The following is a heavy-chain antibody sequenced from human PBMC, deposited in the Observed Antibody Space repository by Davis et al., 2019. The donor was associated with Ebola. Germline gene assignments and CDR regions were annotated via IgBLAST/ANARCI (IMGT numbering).Heavy chain of an antibody. Sequence: GESLKISCAASGFTVRSTYMSWVRQAPGKGMEWVSGIDWNGGRTAYVDSVKGRFTISRDNAENSVFLQMNSLRAEDTAVYYCARAGFYYESSDYYEYPTWFDPWGQGTLVTVSS. CDR2: IDWNGGRT. D-gene: IGHD3-22*01. J-gene: IGHJ5*02. V-gene: IGHV3-20*04. CDR1: GFTVRSTY. CDR3: ARAGFYYESSDYYEYPTWFDP.